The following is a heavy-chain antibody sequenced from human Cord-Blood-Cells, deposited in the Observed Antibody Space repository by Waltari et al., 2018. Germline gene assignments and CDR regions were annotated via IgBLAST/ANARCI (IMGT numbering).Heavy chain of an antibody. CDR2: IRSKANSYAT. D-gene: IGHD3-22*01. CDR3: TSLHYYDSSGYYY. Sequence: EVQLVESGGGLVQPGGSLKLSCAASGFTFSGSAMHWARQASGKGLEWVGRIRSKANSYATAYAASVKGRFTISRDDSKNTAYLQMNSLKTEDTAVYYCTSLHYYDSSGYYYWGQGTLVTVSS. CDR1: GFTFSGSA. V-gene: IGHV3-73*02. J-gene: IGHJ4*02.